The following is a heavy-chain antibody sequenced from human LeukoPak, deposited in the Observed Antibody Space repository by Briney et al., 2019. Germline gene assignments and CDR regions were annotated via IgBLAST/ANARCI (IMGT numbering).Heavy chain of an antibody. V-gene: IGHV4-61*02. D-gene: IGHD3-22*01. CDR3: AAQYYYDSSGSYYFDY. CDR2: IYTSGST. CDR1: GGSISSGSYY. J-gene: IGHJ4*02. Sequence: SETLSLACTVSGGSISSGSYYWSWIRQPAGKGLEWIGRIYTSGSTNYNPSLKSRVTISVDTSKNQFSLKLSSVTAADTAVYYCAAQYYYDSSGSYYFDYWGQGTLVTVSS.